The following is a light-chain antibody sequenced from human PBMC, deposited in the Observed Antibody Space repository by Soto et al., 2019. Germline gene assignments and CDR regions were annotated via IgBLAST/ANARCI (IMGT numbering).Light chain of an antibody. V-gene: IGKV3-15*01. Sequence: EIVMTQSPATQSVSPGERATLSCRASQSVGNNLAWYQQKPGQAPRLLIYGAFNRATAIPARFSGSGSGTEFTLTISILQSEDFAVYYCQQYNNWPLTFGGGTKVEIK. J-gene: IGKJ4*01. CDR3: QQYNNWPLT. CDR2: GAF. CDR1: QSVGNN.